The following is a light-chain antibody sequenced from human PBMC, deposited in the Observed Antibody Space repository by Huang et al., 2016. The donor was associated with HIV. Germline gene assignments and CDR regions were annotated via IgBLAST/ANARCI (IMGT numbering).Light chain of an antibody. CDR2: GAS. J-gene: IGKJ5*01. CDR3: QQYDNSPLT. V-gene: IGKV3-20*01. CDR1: QSISSTY. Sequence: EIVLTQSPGTLSLSPGERATLSCRASQSISSTYLAWYQQKPGQAPRLLIYGASSRATGMPDRFSGSGSGTDFTLTISRLEPEDFAVYYCQQYDNSPLTFGQGTRLEIK.